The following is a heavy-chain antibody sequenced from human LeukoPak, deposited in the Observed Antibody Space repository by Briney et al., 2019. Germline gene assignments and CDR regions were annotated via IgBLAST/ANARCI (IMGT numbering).Heavy chain of an antibody. CDR1: GFTFSSYA. Sequence: KSGGSLRLSCAASGFTFSSYAMHWVRQAPGKGLEWVAVISYDGSNKYYADSVKGRFTISRDNSKNTLYLQMNSLRAEDTAEYYCARDLYDFYSSGWYVDAFDIWGQGTMVTVSS. CDR3: ARDLYDFYSSGWYVDAFDI. V-gene: IGHV3-30*04. CDR2: ISYDGSNK. D-gene: IGHD6-19*01. J-gene: IGHJ3*02.